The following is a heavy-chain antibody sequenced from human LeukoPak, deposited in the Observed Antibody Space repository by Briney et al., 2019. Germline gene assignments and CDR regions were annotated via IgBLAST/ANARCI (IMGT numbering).Heavy chain of an antibody. Sequence: GASVKVSCKASGYSFTDYYVHWVRQAPGQGLEWMGRINPKSGGTNYAQKFQGRITVTRDTSISTAYMELSRLRSDDTAVYYCARGSSDYGGNSGWFDPWGQGTLVTVSS. CDR1: GYSFTDYY. D-gene: IGHD4-23*01. CDR2: INPKSGGT. J-gene: IGHJ5*02. CDR3: ARGSSDYGGNSGWFDP. V-gene: IGHV1-2*06.